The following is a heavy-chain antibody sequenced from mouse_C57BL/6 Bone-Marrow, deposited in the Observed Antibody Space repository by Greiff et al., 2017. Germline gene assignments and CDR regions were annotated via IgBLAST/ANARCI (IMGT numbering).Heavy chain of an antibody. J-gene: IGHJ3*01. D-gene: IGHD4-1*01. CDR1: GFSFNTYA. CDR3: VSHILWDAY. Sequence: EVQGVESGGGLVQPKGSLKLSCAASGFSFNTYAMNWVRQAPGKGLEWVARIRSKSNNYATYYADSVKDRFTISRDDSESMLYLQMNNLKTEDTAMYYCVSHILWDAYWGQGTLVTVSA. CDR2: IRSKSNNYAT. V-gene: IGHV10-1*01.